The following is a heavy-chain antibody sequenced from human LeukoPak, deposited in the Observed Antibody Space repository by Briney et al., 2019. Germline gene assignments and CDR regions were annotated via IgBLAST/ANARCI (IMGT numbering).Heavy chain of an antibody. Sequence: GGSLRLSCAASGFTFSSYAMSWVRQAPGKGLEWVSAISGSGGSTYYTDSVKGRFTISRDNSKNTLFLQMNRLRADDTAIYYCAKDLATNRFTAYDYWGQGTLVTVSS. J-gene: IGHJ4*02. D-gene: IGHD1-14*01. CDR2: ISGSGGST. CDR1: GFTFSSYA. V-gene: IGHV3-23*01. CDR3: AKDLATNRFTAYDY.